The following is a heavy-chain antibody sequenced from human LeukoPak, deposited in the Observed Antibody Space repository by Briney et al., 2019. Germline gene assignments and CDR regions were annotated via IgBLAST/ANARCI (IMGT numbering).Heavy chain of an antibody. CDR2: ISLYNGNT. D-gene: IGHD3-10*01. CDR1: GYTFTSYD. CDR3: ARGSGSGTYGLSY. J-gene: IGHJ4*02. V-gene: IGHV1-18*01. Sequence: ASVKVSCKASGYTFTSYDISCVRQAPGQGLEWRGWISLYNGNTNYARKVQGRVTVTTDTSTSTAYMELTSLRSDDTAVYFCARGSGSGTYGLSYWGQGTLVTVSS.